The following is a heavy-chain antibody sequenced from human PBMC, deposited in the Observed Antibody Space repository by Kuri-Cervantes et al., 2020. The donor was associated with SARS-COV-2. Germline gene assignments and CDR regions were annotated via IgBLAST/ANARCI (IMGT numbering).Heavy chain of an antibody. CDR3: VKDYYGAKT. V-gene: IGHV3-30*18. CDR1: GFTFSSYG. J-gene: IGHJ4*02. CDR2: ISYDGSNK. D-gene: IGHD4/OR15-4a*01. Sequence: GGSLRLSCAASGFTFSSYGMHWVRQAPGKGLEWVAVISYDGSNKYYADSVKGRFTISRDNSKNTLYLQLSSLRTEDTAVYYCVKDYYGAKTWGQGTLVTVSS.